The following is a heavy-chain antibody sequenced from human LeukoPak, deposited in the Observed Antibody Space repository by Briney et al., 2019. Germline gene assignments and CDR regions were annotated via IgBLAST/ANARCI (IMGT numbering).Heavy chain of an antibody. D-gene: IGHD5-12*01. V-gene: IGHV1-69*05. J-gene: IGHJ4*02. CDR2: IIPIFGTA. Sequence: RASVKVSCKASGGTFSSYAISWVRQAPGQGLEWMGRIIPIFGTANYAQKFQGRVTITTDESTSTAYMELSSLRSEDTAVYYCARQGGYSGYDFPYYFDYWGQGTLVTVSS. CDR1: GGTFSSYA. CDR3: ARQGGYSGYDFPYYFDY.